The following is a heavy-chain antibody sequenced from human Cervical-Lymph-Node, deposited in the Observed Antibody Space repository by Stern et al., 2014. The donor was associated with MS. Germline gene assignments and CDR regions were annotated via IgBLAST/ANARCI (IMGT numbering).Heavy chain of an antibody. V-gene: IGHV3-48*02. CDR1: GFTFNTYA. J-gene: IGHJ6*02. Sequence: EDQLVESGGALVLPGGSLRLSCAASGFTFNTYAMNWVRQAPGKGLEWVSYISISSTTIYYADSVKGRFTISRDNAKNSLNLQMNSLRDEDSAVYYCAREDEGVVNGMDVWGQGTTVTVSS. CDR2: ISISSTTI. CDR3: AREDEGVVNGMDV.